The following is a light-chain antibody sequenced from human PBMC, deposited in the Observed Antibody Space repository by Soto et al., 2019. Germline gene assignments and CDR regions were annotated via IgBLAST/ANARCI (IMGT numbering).Light chain of an antibody. CDR3: QQSYSIPIT. CDR1: QSISFS. V-gene: IGKV1-39*01. Sequence: DIPITQSPSSLSASVGDRVTLPCPASQSISFSLNWYQQKPGKAHKVLIYAASNLQSGVPSRFSGSGSGTDFTLTISSLQPEDFATYYCQQSYSIPITFGQGTRLEIK. J-gene: IGKJ5*01. CDR2: AAS.